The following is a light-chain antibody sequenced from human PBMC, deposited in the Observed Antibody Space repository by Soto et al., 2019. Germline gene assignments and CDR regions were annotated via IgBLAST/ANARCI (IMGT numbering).Light chain of an antibody. CDR2: WAS. J-gene: IGKJ4*01. CDR3: QQYYGNPPT. V-gene: IGKV4-1*01. Sequence: DIVMTQSPDSLAVSLGERATFNCKSSQSVLYSSNNKNYLAWYQQKPGQPPQLLIYWASTRESGVPDRFSGGGSGTDFTLTISSLQAEDVAVYYCQQYYGNPPTFGGGTKVEIK. CDR1: QSVLYSSNNKNY.